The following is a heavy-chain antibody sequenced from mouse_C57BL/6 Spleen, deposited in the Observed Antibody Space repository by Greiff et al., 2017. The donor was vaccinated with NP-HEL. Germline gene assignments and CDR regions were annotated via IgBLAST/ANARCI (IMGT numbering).Heavy chain of an antibody. J-gene: IGHJ2*01. CDR1: GYTFTSYW. V-gene: IGHV1-5*01. D-gene: IGHD1-1*01. CDR3: TGATVVATGFDY. CDR2: IYPGNSDT. Sequence: EVQLQQSGTVLARPGASVKISCTTSGYTFTSYWMHWVKQRPGQGLEWIGAIYPGNSDTSYNQKFKGKAKLTAVTSASTAYMERSSLTKEDSAVYYCTGATVVATGFDYWGQGTTLTVSS.